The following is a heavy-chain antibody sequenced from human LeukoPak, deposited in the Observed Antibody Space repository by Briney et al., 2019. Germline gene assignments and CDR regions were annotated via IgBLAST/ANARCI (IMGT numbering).Heavy chain of an antibody. CDR3: AKAAISGVVISFDY. J-gene: IGHJ4*02. CDR2: ISASGGNT. CDR1: GCTFANYA. D-gene: IGHD3-3*01. V-gene: IGHV3-23*01. Sequence: PGGSLRLSCAASGCTFANYAMNWVRQAPGKGLEWVSTISASGGNTYYADSVKGRFTFSRDNSENTLYLQMNSLRAEDTAVYYCAKAAISGVVISFDYWGQGTLLTVSS.